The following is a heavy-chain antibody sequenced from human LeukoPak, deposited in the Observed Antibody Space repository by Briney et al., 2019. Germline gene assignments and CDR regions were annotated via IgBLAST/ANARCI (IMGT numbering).Heavy chain of an antibody. D-gene: IGHD4-17*01. CDR2: IYHSGST. Sequence: PSETLSLTCPVSGGSVSSSRYYWGWIRQPPGKGLEWIGSIYHSGSTYYNPSLKSRVTISVDTSKNQFSLKLSSVTAADTAVYYCARALTVTRDYWGQGTLVTVSS. J-gene: IGHJ4*02. V-gene: IGHV4-39*07. CDR3: ARALTVTRDY. CDR1: GGSVSSSRYY.